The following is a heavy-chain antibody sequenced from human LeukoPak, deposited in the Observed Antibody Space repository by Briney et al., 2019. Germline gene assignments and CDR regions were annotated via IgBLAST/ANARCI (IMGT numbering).Heavy chain of an antibody. CDR3: ARYTYGGNSNWFDP. D-gene: IGHD4-23*01. CDR2: IYYSGST. Sequence: PSQTLSLTCTVSGGSISSGGYYWSWIRQHPGKGLEWIGYIYYSGSTYYNPSLKSRVTISVDTSENQFSLKLSSVTAADTAVYYCARYTYGGNSNWFDPWGQGTLVTVSS. CDR1: GGSISSGGYY. V-gene: IGHV4-31*03. J-gene: IGHJ5*02.